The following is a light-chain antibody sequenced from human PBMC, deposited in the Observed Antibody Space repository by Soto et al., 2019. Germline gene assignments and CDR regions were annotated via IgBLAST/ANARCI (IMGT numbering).Light chain of an antibody. V-gene: IGKV1-6*01. J-gene: IGKJ4*01. Sequence: IQMTQSPSSLPASVGDTVTVTCRASQSVSGWLAWYQQKPGEAPKLLIYDASSLQSGVPSRFSGSGSGTDFTLTISSLQPEDFATYYCLQDYNYPLTFGGGTKVDIK. CDR2: DAS. CDR3: LQDYNYPLT. CDR1: QSVSGW.